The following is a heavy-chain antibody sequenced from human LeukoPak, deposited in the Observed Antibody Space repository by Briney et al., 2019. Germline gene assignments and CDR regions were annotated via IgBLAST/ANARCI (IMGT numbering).Heavy chain of an antibody. V-gene: IGHV3-23*01. CDR2: TSGFNT. Sequence: GGSLRLSCRTSGFAFNNYAMNWVRQPPGKGLEWVSGTSGFNTYYADSVYGRFTISRDNSKNVLYLQMNRLRVEDTAVYYCVKDVCTSPRCLLYSDSWGQGALVTVSS. CDR3: VKDVCTSPRCLLYSDS. D-gene: IGHD2-2*01. J-gene: IGHJ4*02. CDR1: GFAFNNYA.